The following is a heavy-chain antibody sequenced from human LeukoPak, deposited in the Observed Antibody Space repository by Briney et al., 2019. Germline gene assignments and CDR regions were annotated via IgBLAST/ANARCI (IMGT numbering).Heavy chain of an antibody. CDR1: GYTFTSYG. CDR2: ISAYNGNT. J-gene: IGHJ6*02. D-gene: IGHD3-9*01. CDR3: ARVQGPRYFDWPAQYYYYYYSMDV. V-gene: IGHV1-18*01. Sequence: ASVKVSCKASGYTFTSYGISWVRQAPGQGLEWMGWISAYNGNTNYAQKLQGRVTMTTDTSTSTAYMELRSLRSDDTAVHYCARVQGPRYFDWPAQYYYYYYSMDVWGQGTTVTVSS.